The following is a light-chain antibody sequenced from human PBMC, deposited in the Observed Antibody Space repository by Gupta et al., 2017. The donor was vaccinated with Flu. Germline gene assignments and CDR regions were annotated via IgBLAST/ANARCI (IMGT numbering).Light chain of an antibody. Sequence: DIQMTQSPSTLSASVGDRVTITCRASQNIYIWLAWYQQKPGTAPKLLIYKASSLESGVPSRFSGSGSGTEFTLTISSLQPDDFATYYCQQYNNLRMFGQGTKVEIK. V-gene: IGKV1-5*03. J-gene: IGKJ1*01. CDR3: QQYNNLRM. CDR1: QNIYIW. CDR2: KAS.